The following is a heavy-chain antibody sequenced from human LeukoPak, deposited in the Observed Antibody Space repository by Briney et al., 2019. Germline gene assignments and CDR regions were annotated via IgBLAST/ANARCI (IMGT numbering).Heavy chain of an antibody. V-gene: IGHV4-59*01. CDR2: IFYSESA. Sequence: SETLSLTCTVSGGSITSYYWSWIRQPPGKGLECIGYIFYSESANYNPSLKSRVTISVDTSKNQFSLKLTSVTAADTAVYYCARRGGSPLGAFDIWGQGTMVTVSS. J-gene: IGHJ3*02. CDR1: GGSITSYY. CDR3: ARRGGSPLGAFDI. D-gene: IGHD1-26*01.